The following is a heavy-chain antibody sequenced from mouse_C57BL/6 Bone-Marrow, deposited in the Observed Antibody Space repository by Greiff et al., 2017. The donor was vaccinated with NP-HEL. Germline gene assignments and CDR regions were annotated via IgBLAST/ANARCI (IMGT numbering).Heavy chain of an antibody. V-gene: IGHV1-54*01. CDR3: ARRAHSAWFAY. J-gene: IGHJ3*01. D-gene: IGHD3-3*01. CDR2: INPGSGGT. Sequence: QVQLQQSGAELVRPGTSVKVSCKASGYAFTNYLIEWVKQRPGQGLEWIGVINPGSGGTNYNEKFKGKATLTADKSSSTAYMQLSSLTSEDSAVYVCARRAHSAWFAYWGQGTLVTVSA. CDR1: GYAFTNYL.